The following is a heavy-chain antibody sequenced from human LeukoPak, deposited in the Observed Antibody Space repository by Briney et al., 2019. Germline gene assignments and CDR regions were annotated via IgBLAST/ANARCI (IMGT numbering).Heavy chain of an antibody. CDR1: GGSISSYY. CDR2: IYYSGST. CDR3: AGQGRMLSAFDY. D-gene: IGHD2-8*01. Sequence: SETLSLTCTVSGGSISSYYWSWIRQPPGKGLEWIGSIYYSGSTYYNPSLKSRVTISVDTSKNQFSLKLSSVTAADTAVYYCAGQGRMLSAFDYWGQGTLVTVSS. J-gene: IGHJ4*02. V-gene: IGHV4-59*05.